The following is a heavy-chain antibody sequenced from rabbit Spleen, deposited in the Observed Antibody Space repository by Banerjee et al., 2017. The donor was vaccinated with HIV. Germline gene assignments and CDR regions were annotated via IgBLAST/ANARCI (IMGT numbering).Heavy chain of an antibody. CDR3: VRGASSSGYYSL. Sequence: QLVGSGGGLVQPGESLKLSCKASGFDFSNYGVSWVRQAPGKGLEWIGYIDAVFGTTYYATWVNGRFTISSHNAQNTLFLQLNSLTAADTATYFCVRGASSSGYYSLWGPGTLVTVS. V-gene: IGHV1S7*01. D-gene: IGHD1-1*01. J-gene: IGHJ4*01. CDR2: IDAVFGTT. CDR1: GFDFSNYG.